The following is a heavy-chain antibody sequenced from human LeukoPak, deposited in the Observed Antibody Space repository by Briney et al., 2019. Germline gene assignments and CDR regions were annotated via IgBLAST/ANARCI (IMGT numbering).Heavy chain of an antibody. J-gene: IGHJ4*02. CDR1: GFTVSSNY. CDR3: ARGGGYSYGLFDY. D-gene: IGHD5-18*01. V-gene: IGHV3-53*01. Sequence: GGSLRLSCAASGFTVSSNYMSWVRQAPGKGLEWVSVIYSGGSTYYADSVKGRFTISRDNSKNTLYLQMNSLRAEDTAVYYCARGGGYSYGLFDYWGQGTLVTVSS. CDR2: IYSGGST.